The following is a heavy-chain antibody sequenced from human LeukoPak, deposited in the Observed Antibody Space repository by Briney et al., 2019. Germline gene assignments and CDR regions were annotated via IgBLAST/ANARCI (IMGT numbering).Heavy chain of an antibody. D-gene: IGHD1-26*01. CDR2: ISGSGDNT. J-gene: IGHJ4*02. Sequence: AGGSLRLSCAASGFTFSSYEMSWVRQAPGKGLEWVSAISGSGDNTYYADSVKGRFTISRDNSKNTLYLQMNSLRAEDTAVYYCAKDGSYYDFDYWGQGTLVTVSS. CDR1: GFTFSSYE. V-gene: IGHV3-23*01. CDR3: AKDGSYYDFDY.